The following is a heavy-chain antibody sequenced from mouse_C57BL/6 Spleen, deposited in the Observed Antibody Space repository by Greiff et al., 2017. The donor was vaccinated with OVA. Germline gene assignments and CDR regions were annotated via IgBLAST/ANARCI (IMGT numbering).Heavy chain of an antibody. CDR1: GYAFSSSW. CDR2: IYPGDGDT. D-gene: IGHD1-1*01. CDR3: AMDYYGRSWFAY. Sequence: QVQLQQSGPELVKPGASVKISCKASGYAFSSSWMNWVKQRPGKGLEWIGRIYPGDGDTNYNGKFKGKATLTADKSSSTAYMQLSSLTSEDSAVYFCAMDYYGRSWFAYWGQGTLVTVSA. J-gene: IGHJ3*01. V-gene: IGHV1-82*01.